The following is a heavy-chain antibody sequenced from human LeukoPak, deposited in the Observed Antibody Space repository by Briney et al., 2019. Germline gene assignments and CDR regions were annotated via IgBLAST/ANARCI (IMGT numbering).Heavy chain of an antibody. Sequence: ASVTVSFTSSAYTFTVYYMHWVRQAPGQGLEWMGWINPNSGGTNYAQKFQGRVTMTRDTSISTAYMELSRLRSDDTAVYYCAREAAAGRDPPDYWGQGTLVTVSS. J-gene: IGHJ4*02. CDR2: INPNSGGT. CDR3: AREAAAGRDPPDY. CDR1: AYTFTVYY. V-gene: IGHV1-2*02. D-gene: IGHD6-13*01.